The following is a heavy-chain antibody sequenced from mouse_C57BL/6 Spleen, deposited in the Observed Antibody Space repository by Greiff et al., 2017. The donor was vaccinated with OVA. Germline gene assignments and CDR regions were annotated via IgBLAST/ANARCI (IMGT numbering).Heavy chain of an antibody. V-gene: IGHV14-2*01. CDR3: ASYYGSSYLHFDY. D-gene: IGHD1-1*01. Sequence: VHVKQSGAELVKPGASVKLSCTASGFNIKDYYMHWVKQRTEQGLEWIGRIDPEDGETKYAPKFQGKATITADTSSNTAYLQLSSLTSEDTAVYYCASYYGSSYLHFDYWGQGTTLTVSS. CDR2: IDPEDGET. J-gene: IGHJ2*01. CDR1: GFNIKDYY.